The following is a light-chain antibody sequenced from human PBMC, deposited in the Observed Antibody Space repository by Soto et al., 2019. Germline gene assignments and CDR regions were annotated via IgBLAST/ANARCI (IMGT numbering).Light chain of an antibody. J-gene: IGKJ5*01. CDR3: QQYNNWPPIT. V-gene: IGKV3-15*01. CDR1: QSVTTN. CDR2: RAS. Sequence: ETVMTQSPATLSVSPGESATLSCRASQSVTTNLAWYQQKPGQAPRLLIYRASTRAPGIPARFSGSGSGTEFTLTISSLQSEDFAVYYCQQYNNWPPITFGQGTRLEIK.